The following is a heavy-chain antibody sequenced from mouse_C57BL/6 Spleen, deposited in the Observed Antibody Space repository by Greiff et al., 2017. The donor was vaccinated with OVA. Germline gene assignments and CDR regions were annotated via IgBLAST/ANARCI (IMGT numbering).Heavy chain of an antibody. CDR1: GFTFSSYA. V-gene: IGHV5-4*03. CDR3: ARCDDGYYSYAMDY. J-gene: IGHJ4*01. CDR2: ISDGGSYT. D-gene: IGHD2-3*01. Sequence: DVKLVESGGGLVKPGGSLKLSCAASGFTFSSYAMSWVRQTPEKRLEWVATISDGGSYTYYPDNVKGRFTISRDNAKNNLYLQMSHLKSEDTAMYYCARCDDGYYSYAMDYWGQGTSVTVSS.